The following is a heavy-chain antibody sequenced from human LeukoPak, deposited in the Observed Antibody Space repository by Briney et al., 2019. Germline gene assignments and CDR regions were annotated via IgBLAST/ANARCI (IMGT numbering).Heavy chain of an antibody. CDR2: INHSGRT. CDR3: ARESGGSRGYSYGFDY. J-gene: IGHJ4*02. V-gene: IGHV4-34*01. D-gene: IGHD5-18*01. Sequence: SETLSLTCAVYGGSFSGYYWSWIRQPPGKGLEWIGEINHSGRTNYNPSLKSRVTISVDTSKNQFSLKLSSVTAADTAVYYCARESGGSRGYSYGFDYWGQGTLVTVSS. CDR1: GGSFSGYY.